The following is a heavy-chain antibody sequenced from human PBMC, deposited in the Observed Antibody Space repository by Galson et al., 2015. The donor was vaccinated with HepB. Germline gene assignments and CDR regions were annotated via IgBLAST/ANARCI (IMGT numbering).Heavy chain of an antibody. CDR2: ISSSSSYI. D-gene: IGHD3-10*01. V-gene: IGHV3-21*01. CDR3: ARGRGGYYGSGSYYNGVGY. CDR1: GFTFSSYS. J-gene: IGHJ4*02. Sequence: SLRLSCAASGFTFSSYSMNWVRQAPGKGLEWVSSISSSSSYIYYADSVKGRFTISRDNAKNSLYLQMNSLRAADTAVYYCARGRGGYYGSGSYYNGVGYWGQGTLVTVSS.